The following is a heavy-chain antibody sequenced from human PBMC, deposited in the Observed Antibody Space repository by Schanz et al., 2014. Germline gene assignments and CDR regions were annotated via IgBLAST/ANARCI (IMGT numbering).Heavy chain of an antibody. CDR3: RLWFGELYYGMDV. V-gene: IGHV3-23*04. D-gene: IGHD3-10*01. Sequence: VHLVESGGGLVQRGGSLRLSCVASGFTFSSYAMSWVRQAPGKGLEWVSAISGSGGSTYYADSVKGRFTISRDNSKNTLYPQMNSLRSEDTAVYYCRLWFGELYYGMDVWGQGTTVTVSS. J-gene: IGHJ6*02. CDR2: ISGSGGST. CDR1: GFTFSSYA.